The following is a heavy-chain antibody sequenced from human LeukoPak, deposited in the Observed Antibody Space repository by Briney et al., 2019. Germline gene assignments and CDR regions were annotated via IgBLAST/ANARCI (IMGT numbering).Heavy chain of an antibody. D-gene: IGHD1-26*01. CDR2: INAGNGNT. V-gene: IGHV1-3*01. J-gene: IGHJ4*02. Sequence: HWVRQAPGXRLXWMGWINAGNGNTKYSQKFQGRVTITRDTSAGIAYMELSSLRSEDTAVYYCARDRDGSYLDYWGQGTLVTVSS. CDR3: ARDRDGSYLDY.